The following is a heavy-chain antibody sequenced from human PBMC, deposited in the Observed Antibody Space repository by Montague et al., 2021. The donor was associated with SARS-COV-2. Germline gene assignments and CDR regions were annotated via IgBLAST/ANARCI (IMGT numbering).Heavy chain of an antibody. V-gene: IGHV4-59*08. D-gene: IGHD5-12*01. CDR1: GGSISSYY. J-gene: IGHJ4*02. CDR2: IYYSGST. CDR3: ARNDLELAPVLSCYDGFDY. Sequence: SETLSLTCTVSGGSISSYYWSWIRQPPGKGLEWIGCIYYSGSTNYNPSLKSRVTISVDTSKNQFSLKLSSVTAADTAVYYCARNDLELAPVLSCYDGFDYWGQGTMVTVSS.